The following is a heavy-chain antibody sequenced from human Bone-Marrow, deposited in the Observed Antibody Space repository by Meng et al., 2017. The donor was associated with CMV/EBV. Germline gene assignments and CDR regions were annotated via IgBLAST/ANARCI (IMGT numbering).Heavy chain of an antibody. Sequence: SGGTFSGYAIRWVRQAPGQGREWMGGIIPIFGTANYEQKFQGRVTITTDESTSTAYMELSSLRGEDTGLYYRARTSGEYGDYVERFEYWGLGTLVTVSS. V-gene: IGHV1-69*05. CDR2: IIPIFGTA. J-gene: IGHJ4*02. CDR3: ARTSGEYGDYVERFEY. CDR1: GGTFSGYA. D-gene: IGHD4-17*01.